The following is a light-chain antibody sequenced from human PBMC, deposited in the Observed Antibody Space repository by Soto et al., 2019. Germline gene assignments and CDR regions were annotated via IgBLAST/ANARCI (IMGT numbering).Light chain of an antibody. J-gene: IGKJ1*01. CDR3: QQYGSSPGT. V-gene: IGKV3-20*01. CDR1: QSVSSSY. CDR2: SAS. Sequence: EIVLTQSPGTLSLSPGERATLSCRASQSVSSSYLAWYQQKPGQAPRLLIYSASSRATGIPDRFSGSVSGTDFTLTISRLEPDDCAVYYCQQYGSSPGTFGKGTKVEIK.